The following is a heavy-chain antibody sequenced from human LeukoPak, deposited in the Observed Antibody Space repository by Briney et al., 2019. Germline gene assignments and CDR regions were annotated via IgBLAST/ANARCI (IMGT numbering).Heavy chain of an antibody. CDR3: ARDYSPMVRGVMRWFDP. CDR2: IYTSGST. V-gene: IGHV4-4*07. D-gene: IGHD3-10*01. J-gene: IGHJ5*02. Sequence: SETLSLTCTVSGGSISSYYWSWIRQPAGKGLEWIGRIYTSGSTNYNPSLKSRVTISVDTSKNQFSLKLSSVTAADTAVYYCARDYSPMVRGVMRWFDPWGQGTLVTVSS. CDR1: GGSISSYY.